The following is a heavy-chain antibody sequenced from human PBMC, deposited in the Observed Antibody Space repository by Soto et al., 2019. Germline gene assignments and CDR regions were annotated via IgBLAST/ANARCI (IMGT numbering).Heavy chain of an antibody. CDR3: ARGQRFSDSFDP. V-gene: IGHV4-4*07. CDR1: GGAISCYY. J-gene: IGHJ5*02. CDR2: IYSSGGT. Sequence: SETLSLTCTVSGGAISCYYWTWIRQSAGKGLEWIGRIYSSGGTKYNPSLQSRVTMSLDTSKNQFSLRLSSVTAADTAVYYCARGQRFSDSFDPWGQGTLVTVSS. D-gene: IGHD3-3*01.